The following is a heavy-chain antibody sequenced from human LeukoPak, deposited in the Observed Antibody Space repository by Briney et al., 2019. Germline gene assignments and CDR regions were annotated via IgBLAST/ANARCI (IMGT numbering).Heavy chain of an antibody. CDR2: INPSGGST. CDR1: GYIFTTYY. J-gene: IGHJ4*02. D-gene: IGHD3-10*01. Sequence: ASVKVSCKASGYIFTTYYVHWVRQAPGQGLEWMGFINPSGGSTSYAQKFQGRVTMTRVASASTVYMELSSLRSDDTAVYYCARNLDSGLDYWGQGGLVTVSS. V-gene: IGHV1-46*03. CDR3: ARNLDSGLDY.